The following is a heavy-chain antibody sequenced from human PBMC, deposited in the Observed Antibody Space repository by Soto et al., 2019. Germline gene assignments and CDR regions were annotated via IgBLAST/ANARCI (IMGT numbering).Heavy chain of an antibody. J-gene: IGHJ4*02. D-gene: IGHD2-2*01. CDR2: INHSGST. CDR1: GGSFSGYY. V-gene: IGHV4-34*01. Sequence: QVQLQQWGAGLLKPSETLSLTCAVYGGSFSGYYWSWILQPPGKGREWIGEINHSGSTNYNPSLKSRVTISVETAKNQFSLKLSSVTAADTAVYYCARGGGYCSSTSCSFDYWGQGTLVTVSS. CDR3: ARGGGYCSSTSCSFDY.